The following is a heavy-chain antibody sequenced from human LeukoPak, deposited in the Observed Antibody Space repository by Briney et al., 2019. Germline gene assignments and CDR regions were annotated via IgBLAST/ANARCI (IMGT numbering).Heavy chain of an antibody. J-gene: IGHJ4*02. V-gene: IGHV3-30*18. CDR3: AKDHDYDFWSGYYTGISY. D-gene: IGHD3-3*01. CDR1: GFTFSSYG. CDR2: ISYGGSNK. Sequence: PGGSLRLSCAASGFTFSSYGMHWVRQAPGKGLEWVSVISYGGSNKYYADSVKGRFTISRDNSKNTLYLQMNSLRAEDTAVYYCAKDHDYDFWSGYYTGISYWGQGTLVTVSS.